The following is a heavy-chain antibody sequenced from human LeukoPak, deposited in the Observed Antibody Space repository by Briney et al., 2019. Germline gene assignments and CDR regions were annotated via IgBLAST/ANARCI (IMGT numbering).Heavy chain of an antibody. V-gene: IGHV3-23*01. J-gene: IGHJ4*02. CDR2: ISGSSGST. CDR3: AKIGGYITGDY. D-gene: IGHD5-18*01. Sequence: AGGSLRLSCAASGFIVSSNYTSWVRQAPGKGLEWVSGISGSSGSTYYADSVKGRFTIARDKSKNTVYLQMNSLRAEDTAVYYCAKIGGYITGDYWGQGTPVTVSS. CDR1: GFIVSSNY.